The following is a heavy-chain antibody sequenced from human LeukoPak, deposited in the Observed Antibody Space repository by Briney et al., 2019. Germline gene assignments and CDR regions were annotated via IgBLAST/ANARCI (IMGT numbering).Heavy chain of an antibody. J-gene: IGHJ6*02. Sequence: SQTLSLTCAISGDSVSSNSAAWNWIRQSPSRGLEWLGRTYYRSKWYNDYAVSVKSRITINPDTSKSQFSLQLNSVTPEGTAVYYCARDQGIAAAGYYYYYGMDVWGQGTTVTVSS. D-gene: IGHD6-13*01. V-gene: IGHV6-1*01. CDR2: TYYRSKWYN. CDR1: GDSVSSNSAA. CDR3: ARDQGIAAAGYYYYYGMDV.